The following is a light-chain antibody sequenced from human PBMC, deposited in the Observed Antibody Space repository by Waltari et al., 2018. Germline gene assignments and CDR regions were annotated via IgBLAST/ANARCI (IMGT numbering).Light chain of an antibody. CDR2: GPS. CDR3: QQYYNWPRT. V-gene: IGKV3-15*01. Sequence: EIVMTQSPATLSVSPGERATLSCRASQSITNKLAWYQQRPGQAPRLLPTGPSTRATGIPSRFSGSGSGTEFTLTISSLQSEDFAVYFCQQYYNWPRTFGQGTKLEIK. CDR1: QSITNK. J-gene: IGKJ2*01.